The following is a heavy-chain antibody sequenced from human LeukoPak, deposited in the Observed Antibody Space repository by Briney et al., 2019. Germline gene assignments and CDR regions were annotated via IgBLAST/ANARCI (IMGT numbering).Heavy chain of an antibody. J-gene: IGHJ4*02. CDR1: GDSISSGGYY. Sequence: PSETLSLTCTVSGDSISSGGYYWSWIRQHAEKGLEWIGYIYYTGSNYYNPSLVSRVTMSVDTSKNQFSLKLRSVTAADTAVYYCARGNYFDTAGFYDSWGQGTLVNVSS. D-gene: IGHD3-9*01. CDR3: ARGNYFDTAGFYDS. CDR2: IYYTGSN. V-gene: IGHV4-31*03.